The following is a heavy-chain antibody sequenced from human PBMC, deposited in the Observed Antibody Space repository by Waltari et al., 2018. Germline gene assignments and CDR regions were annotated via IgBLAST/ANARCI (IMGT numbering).Heavy chain of an antibody. Sequence: QVQLQQWGAGLLKPSETLSLTCAVYGGSFSGYYWSWIRQPPGKGLEWIWEINHSGSTTYYPSLKIRVTLSVDTSKNQFSLKLSSVTAADTAVYYCARPAPGYYDSSGYYDYWGQGTLVTVSS. CDR3: ARPAPGYYDSSGYYDY. CDR1: GGSFSGYY. D-gene: IGHD3-22*01. J-gene: IGHJ4*02. V-gene: IGHV4-34*01. CDR2: INHSGST.